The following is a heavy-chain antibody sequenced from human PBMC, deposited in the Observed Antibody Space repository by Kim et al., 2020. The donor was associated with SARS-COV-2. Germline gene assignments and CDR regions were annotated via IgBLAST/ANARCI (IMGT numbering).Heavy chain of an antibody. V-gene: IGHV3-48*03. CDR1: GFTFSDFD. D-gene: IGHD1-1*01. CDR2: ISSGGSIV. CDR3: ARGSMQL. J-gene: IGHJ4*02. Sequence: GGSLRLSCAGSGFTFSDFDMNWVRQAPGKGLEWVSYISSGGSIVYYADSVKDRFTISRDDAKNSLYLQMNSLRAEDTAFYYCARGSMQLRGQGTLVTVSS.